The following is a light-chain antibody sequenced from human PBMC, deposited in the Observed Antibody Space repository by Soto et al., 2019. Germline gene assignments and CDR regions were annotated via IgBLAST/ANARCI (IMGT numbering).Light chain of an antibody. CDR3: HQYGVSPVT. V-gene: IGKV3-20*01. J-gene: IGKJ1*01. CDR2: GAS. CDR1: QGVGNY. Sequence: EIVLTQSPGTLSLSPGERATLSCRASQGVGNYLAWYQQKPLQAPRLLIYGASSRATGIPDRFSGSGYGTDFTLTISRLEPEDFAVYYCHQYGVSPVTFGQGTTVEIK.